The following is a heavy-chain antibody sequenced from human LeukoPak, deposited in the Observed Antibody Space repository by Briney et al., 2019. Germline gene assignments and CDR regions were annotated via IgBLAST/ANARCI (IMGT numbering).Heavy chain of an antibody. D-gene: IGHD3-22*01. J-gene: IGHJ4*02. CDR1: GGTFSSYA. V-gene: IGHV1-69*06. CDR2: IIPIFGTA. Sequence: SVKLSCKASGGTFSSYAISWVRQAPGQGLEWMGGIIPIFGTANYAQKFQGRVTITADKSTSTAYMELSSLRSEDTAVYYCAGLQRYYYDSSGYYGYWGQGTLVTVSS. CDR3: AGLQRYYYDSSGYYGY.